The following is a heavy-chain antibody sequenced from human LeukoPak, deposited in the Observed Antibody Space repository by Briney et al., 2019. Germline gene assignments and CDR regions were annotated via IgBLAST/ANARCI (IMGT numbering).Heavy chain of an antibody. Sequence: PGGSLRLSCAASGFIFSSHYMHWVRQAPGKGLVWVSRINTDGSATNYADSVEGRFTISRDNAKNTLSLQMNSPGAEDTAVYYCARGRYFFASGSPHAFDIWGRGTMVTVSS. CDR3: ARGRYFFASGSPHAFDI. CDR2: INTDGSAT. CDR1: GFIFSSHY. V-gene: IGHV3-74*01. D-gene: IGHD3-10*01. J-gene: IGHJ3*02.